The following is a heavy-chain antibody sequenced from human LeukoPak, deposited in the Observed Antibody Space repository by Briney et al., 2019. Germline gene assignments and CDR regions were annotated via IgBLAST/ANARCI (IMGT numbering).Heavy chain of an antibody. CDR3: ARDLVTVTKGFDI. CDR2: ISHIGRT. CDR1: GDSFSSHY. D-gene: IGHD4-17*01. Sequence: SETLSLTCAVSGDSFSSHYWTWIRQSPGTGPEWIGYISHIGRTNYNPSLKSRVTISIDTSENQFSLKLRSVTAADTAVYYCARDLVTVTKGFDIWGQGTMVSVSS. V-gene: IGHV4-59*11. J-gene: IGHJ3*02.